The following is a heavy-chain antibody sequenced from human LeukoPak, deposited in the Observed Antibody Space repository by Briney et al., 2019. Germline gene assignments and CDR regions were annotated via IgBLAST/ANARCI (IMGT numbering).Heavy chain of an antibody. D-gene: IGHD5-24*01. V-gene: IGHV1-2*02. CDR3: ARGPRRDGYNYGDY. CDR1: GYTFTGYY. J-gene: IGHJ4*02. CDR2: INPNSGGT. Sequence: ASVKASCKASGYTFTGYYMHWVRQAPGQGLEWMGWINPNSGGTNYAQKFQGGVTMTRDTSISTAYMELSRLRSDDTAVYYCARGPRRDGYNYGDYWGQGTLVTVSS.